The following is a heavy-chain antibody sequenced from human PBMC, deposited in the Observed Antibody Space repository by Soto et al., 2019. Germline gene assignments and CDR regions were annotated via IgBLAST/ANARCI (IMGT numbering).Heavy chain of an antibody. Sequence: ASVKVSCKASGYTFTSYDINWVRQATGQGLEWMGWMNPNSGNTGYAQKFQGRVTMTRNTSISTAYMELSSMRSEDTAVYYCARGAPLPGYSSGGGGGWFDPWGQGTLVTVSS. V-gene: IGHV1-8*01. CDR3: ARGAPLPGYSSGGGGGWFDP. D-gene: IGHD6-19*01. CDR1: GYTFTSYD. CDR2: MNPNSGNT. J-gene: IGHJ5*02.